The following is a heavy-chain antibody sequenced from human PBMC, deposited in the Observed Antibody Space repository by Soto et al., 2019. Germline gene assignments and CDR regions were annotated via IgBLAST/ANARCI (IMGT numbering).Heavy chain of an antibody. V-gene: IGHV4-39*01. Sequence: LSLTFTVSGGSISSSNYYWGWIRQPPGKGLEWIASIYYTGSPYNNPSLRSRVTMSVDTSQNQFSLKLTSVTAADTAVYYCARLLHDSSGYYYFDYWGQGTLVTVSS. J-gene: IGHJ4*02. D-gene: IGHD3-22*01. CDR1: GGSISSSNYY. CDR2: IYYTGSP. CDR3: ARLLHDSSGYYYFDY.